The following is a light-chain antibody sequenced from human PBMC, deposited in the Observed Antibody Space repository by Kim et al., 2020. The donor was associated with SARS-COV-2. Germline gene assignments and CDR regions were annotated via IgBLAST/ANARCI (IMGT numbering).Light chain of an antibody. J-gene: IGKJ2*01. V-gene: IGKV3-20*01. CDR1: RSVSSSY. CDR2: GAS. CDR3: QQYGSSPGYT. Sequence: SPGESAPVTCRASRSVSSSYLAWYQQKPGQAPRLLIYGASSRATGIPDRFSGSGSGTDFTLTISRLEPEDFAVYYCQQYGSSPGYTFGQGTKLEI.